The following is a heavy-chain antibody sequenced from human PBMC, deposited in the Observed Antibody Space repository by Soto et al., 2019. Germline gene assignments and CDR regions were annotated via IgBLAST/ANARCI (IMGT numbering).Heavy chain of an antibody. D-gene: IGHD6-13*01. J-gene: IGHJ4*02. CDR1: GGSISSSSYY. CDR3: ARRYGGSWYYFDY. CDR2: IYYSGTT. V-gene: IGHV4-39*01. Sequence: PSETLSLTCTVSGGSISSSSYYWGWIRQSPGKGLEWIGSIYYSGTTYYNSSLKSRVTIFVDTSQNQISLKLTTVTAADTAVYYCARRYGGSWYYFDYWGQGTMVTVSS.